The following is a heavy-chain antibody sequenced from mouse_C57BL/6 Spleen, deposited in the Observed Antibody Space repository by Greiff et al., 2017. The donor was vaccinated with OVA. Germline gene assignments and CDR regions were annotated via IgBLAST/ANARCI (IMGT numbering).Heavy chain of an antibody. J-gene: IGHJ1*03. Sequence: QVTLKESGPGILQPSQTLSLTCSFSGFSLSTFGMGVGWIRQPSGKGLEWLAHIWWDDDKYYNPALKSRPTISKDTSKNQVFLKIANVDTADTATYYCARIAPYYYGSSDWYFDVWGTGTTVTVSS. D-gene: IGHD1-1*01. CDR1: GFSLSTFGMG. CDR3: ARIAPYYYGSSDWYFDV. CDR2: IWWDDDK. V-gene: IGHV8-8*01.